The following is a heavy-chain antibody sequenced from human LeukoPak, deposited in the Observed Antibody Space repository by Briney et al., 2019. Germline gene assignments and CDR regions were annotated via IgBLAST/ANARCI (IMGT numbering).Heavy chain of an antibody. J-gene: IGHJ4*02. V-gene: IGHV1-8*01. D-gene: IGHD1-26*01. Sequence: ASVKVSCKASGYTFTSYDINWVRQATGQGLEWMGWMNPNSGNTGYAQKFQGRVTMTRNTSISTAYMELSSLRSEDTAVYYCARAPWELQPFDYWGQGTLVTVSS. CDR2: MNPNSGNT. CDR1: GYTFTSYD. CDR3: ARAPWELQPFDY.